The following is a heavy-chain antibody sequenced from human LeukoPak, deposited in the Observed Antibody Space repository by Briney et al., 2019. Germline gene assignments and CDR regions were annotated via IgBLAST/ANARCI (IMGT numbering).Heavy chain of an antibody. V-gene: IGHV3-74*01. CDR3: ATSRTFDY. J-gene: IGHJ4*02. CDR1: VVTFSSYW. CDR2: IHSAGSST. Sequence: GCPRLSPAAPVVTFSSYWMHWVRQSRGKGLVWVSGIHSAGSSTSYADSVKGRFTISRDNAKNTVYLQMNSLRAEDTAVYHCATSRTFDYWGQGTLVTVSS.